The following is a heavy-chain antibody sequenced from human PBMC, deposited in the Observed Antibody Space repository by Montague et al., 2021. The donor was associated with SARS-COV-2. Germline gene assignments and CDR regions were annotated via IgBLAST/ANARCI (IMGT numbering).Heavy chain of an antibody. V-gene: IGHV4-4*08. CDR2: VYSSGTT. D-gene: IGHD4/OR15-4a*01. CDR1: SDSINSYY. Sequence: SETLSFTCTVSSDSINSYYWGWIRQPPGKRLEWLGYVYSSGTTNYNPSLNSRIAISVDTSKNQFSLRLDSVTAADTAIYYCATLTQSNGDFWGQGAWSPSP. J-gene: IGHJ4*02. CDR3: ATLTQSNGDF.